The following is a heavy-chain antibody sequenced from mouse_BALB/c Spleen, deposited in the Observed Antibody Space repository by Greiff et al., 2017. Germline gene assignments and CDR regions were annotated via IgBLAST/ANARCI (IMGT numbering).Heavy chain of an antibody. D-gene: IGHD2-2*01. J-gene: IGHJ2*01. CDR3: ARDRGYDVFDY. CDR2: INSNGGST. CDR1: GFTFSSYG. V-gene: IGHV5-6-3*01. Sequence: DVKLVESGGGLVQPGGSLKLSCAASGFTFSSYGMSWVRQTPDKRLELVATINSNGGSTYYPDSVKGRFTISRDNAKNTLYLQMSSLKSEDTAMYYCARDRGYDVFDYWGQGTTLTVSS.